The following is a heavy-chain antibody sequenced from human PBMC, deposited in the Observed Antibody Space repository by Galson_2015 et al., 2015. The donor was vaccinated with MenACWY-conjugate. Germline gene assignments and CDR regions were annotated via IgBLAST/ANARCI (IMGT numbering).Heavy chain of an antibody. CDR3: AKGLRTGNRNAFIF. CDR1: GSTLSSYA. CDR2: ISGSGDST. J-gene: IGHJ3*01. V-gene: IGHV3-23*01. Sequence: SLRLSCAASGSTLSSYAMSWVRQAPAKGLEWVSVISGSGDSTYHADFVKGRFNISRDNSKNTVYLQMNSLRAEDTAVYYCAKGLRTGNRNAFIFWGQGTMVPVSS. D-gene: IGHD1-14*01.